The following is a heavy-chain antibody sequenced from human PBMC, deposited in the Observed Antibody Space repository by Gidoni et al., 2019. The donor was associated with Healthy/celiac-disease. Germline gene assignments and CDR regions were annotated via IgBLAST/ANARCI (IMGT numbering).Heavy chain of an antibody. CDR3: ARGIGGSTYYYGSGSYYMRRPRFDY. CDR1: GGSFSGYY. Sequence: QVQLQQWGAGLLKPSETLSPTCAVYGGSFSGYYWSWIRQPPGKGLEWIGEINHSGSTNSNPSLKSRVTISVDTSKNQFSLKLSSVTAADTAVYYCARGIGGSTYYYGSGSYYMRRPRFDYWGQGTLVTVSS. J-gene: IGHJ4*02. CDR2: INHSGST. V-gene: IGHV4-34*01. D-gene: IGHD3-10*01.